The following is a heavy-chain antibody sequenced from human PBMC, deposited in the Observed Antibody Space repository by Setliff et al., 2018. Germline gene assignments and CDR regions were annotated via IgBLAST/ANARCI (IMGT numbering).Heavy chain of an antibody. CDR1: GFNLHVYT. J-gene: IGHJ1*01. V-gene: IGHV3-21*04. CDR2: ISSNSNYI. D-gene: IGHD3-22*01. Sequence: GGSLRLSCVASGFNLHVYTMEWVRQAPGKGLDWVSSISSNSNYIYTADSLKGRLTVSRDNSKNTLYLQMNSLRSEDTALYYCANCGPEGYYYDTSGYAEYLPHWGQGTLVTVSS. CDR3: ANCGPEGYYYDTSGYAEYLPH.